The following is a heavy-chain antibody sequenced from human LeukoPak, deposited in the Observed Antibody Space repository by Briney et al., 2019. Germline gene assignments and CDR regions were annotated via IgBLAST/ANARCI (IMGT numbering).Heavy chain of an antibody. Sequence: GASVNVSCKASGYTFTIYGISWVRQAPGQGLEWMGWISAYNGNTNYAQKLHGRVTMTTDTSTSTAYMELRSLRSDDTAVYYCARKWIVGATFGFDPWGQGTLVTVSS. J-gene: IGHJ5*02. V-gene: IGHV1-18*01. CDR1: GYTFTIYG. D-gene: IGHD1-26*01. CDR2: ISAYNGNT. CDR3: ARKWIVGATFGFDP.